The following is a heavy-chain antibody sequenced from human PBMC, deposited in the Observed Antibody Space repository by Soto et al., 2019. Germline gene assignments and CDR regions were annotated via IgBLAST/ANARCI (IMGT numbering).Heavy chain of an antibody. CDR2: IYPGDSDT. J-gene: IGHJ3*02. CDR3: ALRVTPYDAFDI. CDR1: GYSLTSYW. Sequence: GESLKPPFKGSGYSLTSYWIGWVRQMPGKGLEWMGIIYPGDSDTRYTPSFQGQVTISADNSISTAYLQWSSLKASDTGMYYCALRVTPYDAFDIWGQGTMVTVSS. D-gene: IGHD5-18*01. V-gene: IGHV5-51*01.